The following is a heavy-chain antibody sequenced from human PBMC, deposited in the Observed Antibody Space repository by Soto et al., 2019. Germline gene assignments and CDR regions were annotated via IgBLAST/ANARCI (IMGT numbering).Heavy chain of an antibody. CDR3: ARDPYDILTGYSFYYYYGMDV. CDR2: ISAYNGNT. Sequence: GPSVKVSCKASGYTFTSYGISCVRQSPGQGLEWMGWISAYNGNTNYAQKLQGRVTMTTDTSTSTAYMELRSLRSDDTAVYYCARDPYDILTGYSFYYYYGMDVWGQGTTVTVSS. CDR1: GYTFTSYG. J-gene: IGHJ6*02. D-gene: IGHD3-9*01. V-gene: IGHV1-18*01.